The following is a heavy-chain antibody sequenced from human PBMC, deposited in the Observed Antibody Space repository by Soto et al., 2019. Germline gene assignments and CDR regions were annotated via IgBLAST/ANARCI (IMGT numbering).Heavy chain of an antibody. D-gene: IGHD6-6*01. CDR3: ARGSSSPNNPYYYYGMDV. Sequence: QVQLVESGGGVVQPGRSLRLSCAASGFTFSSYAMHWVRQAPGKGLEWVAVISYDGSNKYYADSVKGRFTISRDNSKNTLYLQRNSLRAEDTAVYYCARGSSSPNNPYYYYGMDVWGQGTTVTVSS. V-gene: IGHV3-30-3*01. CDR1: GFTFSSYA. J-gene: IGHJ6*02. CDR2: ISYDGSNK.